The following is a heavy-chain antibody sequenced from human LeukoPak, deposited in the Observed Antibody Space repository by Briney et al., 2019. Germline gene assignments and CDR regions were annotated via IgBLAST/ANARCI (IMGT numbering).Heavy chain of an antibody. CDR1: GGSISSGGYY. CDR3: ATQTTRTMDYYYYYGMDV. J-gene: IGHJ6*02. Sequence: PSETLSLTCTVSGGSISSGGYYWSWIRQHPGKGLEWIGYIYYSGSTYYNPSLKSRVTISVDTSKNQFSLKLSSVTAADTAVYYCATQTTRTMDYYYYYGMDVWGQGTTVTVSS. V-gene: IGHV4-31*03. CDR2: IYYSGST. D-gene: IGHD1-1*01.